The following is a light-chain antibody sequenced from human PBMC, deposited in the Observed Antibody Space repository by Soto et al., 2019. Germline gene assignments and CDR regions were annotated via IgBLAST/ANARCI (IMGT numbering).Light chain of an antibody. CDR3: NSYALCKTVI. CDR1: SSDVGAHDF. CDR2: EVT. J-gene: IGLJ2*01. V-gene: IGLV2-14*01. Sequence: QSALTQPASVSGSPGQSITISCSGTSSDVGAHDFVSWYQHHPDKAPKVIIFEVTKRPSGVSDRFSGSKTGNTASLTISGLQAEDEADYDCNSYALCKTVIFGGGNKLTVL.